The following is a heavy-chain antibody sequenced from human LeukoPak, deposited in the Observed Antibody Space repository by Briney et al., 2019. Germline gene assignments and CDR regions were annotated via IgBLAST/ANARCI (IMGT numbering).Heavy chain of an antibody. D-gene: IGHD3-3*01. J-gene: IGHJ6*03. CDR2: IYPGDSDN. CDR1: GYSFTTYW. V-gene: IGHV5-51*01. CDR3: ARSGVVTFYQYMDV. Sequence: SGESLKISCKGSGYSFTTYWSGWVRQMPGKGLGWVGIIYPGDSDNSYNPSFRGQVTISTAKSTSTAYLQWSSLKASATAMYYCARSGVVTFYQYMDVWGTGTTVTVSS.